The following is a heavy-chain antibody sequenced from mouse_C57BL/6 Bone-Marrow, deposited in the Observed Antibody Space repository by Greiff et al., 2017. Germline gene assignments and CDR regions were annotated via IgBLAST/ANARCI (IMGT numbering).Heavy chain of an antibody. V-gene: IGHV1-50*01. D-gene: IGHD2-1*01. Sequence: VQLQQPGAELVKPGASVKLSCKASGYTFTSYWMQWVKQRPGQGLEWIGEIDPSDSYTNYNQKFKGKATLTVDTSSSTAYMQLSSLTSEDSAVYYCAREVYYGLSYWGQGTLVTVSA. CDR1: GYTFTSYW. CDR2: IDPSDSYT. CDR3: AREVYYGLSY. J-gene: IGHJ3*01.